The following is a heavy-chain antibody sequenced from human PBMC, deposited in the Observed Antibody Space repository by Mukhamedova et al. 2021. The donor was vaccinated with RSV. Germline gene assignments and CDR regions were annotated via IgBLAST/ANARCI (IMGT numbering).Heavy chain of an antibody. V-gene: IGHV3-13*04. Sequence: EWVSAIGRGGDTYYSGSVKGRFTISRENAKNSLYLQMNSLRAGDTALYYCAREIVDTTTAGWHFDLWGRGTLVTVSS. D-gene: IGHD5-18*01. J-gene: IGHJ2*01. CDR2: IGRGGDT. CDR3: AREIVDTTTAGWHFDL.